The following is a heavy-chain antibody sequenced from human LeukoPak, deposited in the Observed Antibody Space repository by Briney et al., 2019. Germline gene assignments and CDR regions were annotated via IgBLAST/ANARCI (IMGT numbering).Heavy chain of an antibody. CDR3: AREKYSSSSRWFDP. V-gene: IGHV5-51*01. CDR1: GYSFTSYW. J-gene: IGHJ5*02. CDR2: TYPGDSDT. D-gene: IGHD6-6*01. Sequence: GGSLKTPCQGSGYSFTSYWIGWVRQMPGKGLGWMGITYPGDSDTRYSPSFQGQVTISADKSISTAYLQWSSLKASDTAMYYCAREKYSSSSRWFDPWGQGTLVTVSS.